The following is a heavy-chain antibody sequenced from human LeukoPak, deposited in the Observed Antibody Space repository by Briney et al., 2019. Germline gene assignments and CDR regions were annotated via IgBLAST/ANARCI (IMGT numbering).Heavy chain of an antibody. CDR1: GFTFSNAW. CDR2: IKQDGSEK. J-gene: IGHJ4*02. D-gene: IGHD2/OR15-2a*01. V-gene: IGHV3-7*01. Sequence: GGSLRLSCAASGFTFSNAWMSWVRQAPGKGLEWVANIKQDGSEKYYVDSVKGRFTISRDNAKNSLYLQMNSLRAEDTAVYYCASQGMSWGSPNIVWGQGTLVTVSS. CDR3: ASQGMSWGSPNIV.